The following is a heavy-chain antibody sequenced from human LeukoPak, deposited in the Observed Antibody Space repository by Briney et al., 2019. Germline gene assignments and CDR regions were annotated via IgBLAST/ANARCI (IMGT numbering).Heavy chain of an antibody. Sequence: SETLSLTCAVYGGSFSGYYWSWIRQPPGKGLEWIGEINHSGSTNYNPSLKSRVTISVDTSKNQFSLKLSSVTAADTAVYYCARGLRGYSYGPHYYYGMDVWGQGTTVTVSS. CDR1: GGSFSGYY. CDR2: INHSGST. D-gene: IGHD5-18*01. J-gene: IGHJ6*02. V-gene: IGHV4-34*01. CDR3: ARGLRGYSYGPHYYYGMDV.